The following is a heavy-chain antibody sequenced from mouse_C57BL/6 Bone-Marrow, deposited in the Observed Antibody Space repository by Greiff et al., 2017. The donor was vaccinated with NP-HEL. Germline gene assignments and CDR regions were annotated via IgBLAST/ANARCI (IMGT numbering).Heavy chain of an antibody. CDR1: GYTFTSYW. V-gene: IGHV1-69*01. CDR2: IDPSDSYT. D-gene: IGHD1-1*01. Sequence: QVQLQQPGAELVMPGASVKLSCKASGYTFTSYWMHWVKQRPGQGLAWIGEIDPSDSYTNYNQKFKGKSTLTVDKSSSTAYMQLSSLTSEDSAVYYCAVLYYGSDYWGQGTTLTVSS. J-gene: IGHJ2*01. CDR3: AVLYYGSDY.